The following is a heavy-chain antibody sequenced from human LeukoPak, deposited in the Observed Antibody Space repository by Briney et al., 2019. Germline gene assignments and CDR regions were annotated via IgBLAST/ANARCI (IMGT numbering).Heavy chain of an antibody. CDR1: GFTFSSYA. V-gene: IGHV3-23*01. J-gene: IGHJ4*02. D-gene: IGHD4-17*01. CDR2: ISGSGGST. Sequence: GGSLRLSCAASGFTFSSYAMSWVRQAPGKGLEWVSAISGSGGSTYYADYVKGRFTISRDNSKNTLYLQMNSLRAEDTAVYYCASKDYGDYGITDYWGQGTLVTVSS. CDR3: ASKDYGDYGITDY.